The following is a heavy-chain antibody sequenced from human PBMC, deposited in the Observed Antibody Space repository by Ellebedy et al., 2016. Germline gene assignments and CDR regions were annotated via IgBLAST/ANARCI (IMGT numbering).Heavy chain of an antibody. CDR2: ISGDGGST. D-gene: IGHD5-18*01. V-gene: IGHV3-23*01. CDR1: GFTFRNFF. CDR3: TKVADTSMDMNFAY. J-gene: IGHJ4*02. Sequence: GESLKISXATSGFTFRNFFMSWVRQTPGKGLEWVSTISGDGGSTYFADSVKGRFTISRDNSKNTMYLQMNSLRADEDTAVYYCTKVADTSMDMNFAYWGQGTLVTVSS.